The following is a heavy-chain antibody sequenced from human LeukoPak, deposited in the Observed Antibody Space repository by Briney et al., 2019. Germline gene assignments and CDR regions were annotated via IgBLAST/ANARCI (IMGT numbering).Heavy chain of an antibody. CDR3: AKDGPRYSGSYLDY. Sequence: GRSLGLSCAASGFTFSSYGMHWVRQAPGKGLEWVAVISYDGSNKYYADSVKGRFTISRDNSKNTLYLQMNSLRAEDTAVYYCAKDGPRYSGSYLDYWGQGTLVTVSS. J-gene: IGHJ4*02. CDR1: GFTFSSYG. CDR2: ISYDGSNK. V-gene: IGHV3-30*18. D-gene: IGHD1-26*01.